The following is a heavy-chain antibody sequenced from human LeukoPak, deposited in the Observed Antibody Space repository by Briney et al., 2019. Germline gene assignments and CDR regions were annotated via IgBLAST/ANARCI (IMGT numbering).Heavy chain of an antibody. D-gene: IGHD5-24*01. V-gene: IGHV4-59*12. CDR3: ASGAADGYNFGFDY. CDR2: IHSSGSA. CDR1: GASLNGYY. J-gene: IGHJ4*02. Sequence: SETLSLTCTVSGASLNGYYWSWIRQPPGKALEWIGFIHSSGSANSNPSLTSRVTISIDTSKNQFSLNLRSLTAADTAVYFCASGAADGYNFGFDYWGQGTLAAVSS.